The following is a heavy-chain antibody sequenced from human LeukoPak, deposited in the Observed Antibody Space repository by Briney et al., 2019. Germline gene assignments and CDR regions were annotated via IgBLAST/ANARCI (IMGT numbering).Heavy chain of an antibody. CDR2: IYYSGST. CDR3: AGGSYYYYYMDV. CDR1: GGPISSYY. J-gene: IGHJ6*03. V-gene: IGHV4-59*08. Sequence: SETLSLTCTVSGGPISSYYWSWIRQPPGKGLEWIGYIYYSGSTNYNPSLKSRVTISVDTSKNQFSLKLSSVTAADTAVYYCAGGSYYYYYMDVWGKGTTVTVSS.